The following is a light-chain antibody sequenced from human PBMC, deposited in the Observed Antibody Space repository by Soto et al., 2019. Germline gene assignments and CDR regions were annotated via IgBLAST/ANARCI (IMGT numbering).Light chain of an antibody. CDR1: QGISSY. V-gene: IGKV1-8*01. J-gene: IGKJ1*01. CDR2: AAS. CDR3: QQYYSYPWT. Sequence: AIRMTQSPSSLSASTGDRVTITCRASQGISSYLAWYQQKPGKAPKLLIYAASTLQSGVPSRFSGSGSGTDFTLTNNCLQSEDYATYYCQQYYSYPWTFGQGTKVEIK.